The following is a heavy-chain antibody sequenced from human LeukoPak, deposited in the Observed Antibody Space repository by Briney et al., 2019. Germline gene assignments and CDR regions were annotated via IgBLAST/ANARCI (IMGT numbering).Heavy chain of an antibody. Sequence: GGSLRLSCAASGFTFSTYNMNWVRQAPGKGLEWVSSITSSSSYIYYADSVKGRFTISRDNAKNSLYLQMNSLRAEDTAVYYCARDPYSGRYGDYYYYMDVWGKGTTVTISS. CDR1: GFTFSTYN. CDR2: ITSSSSYI. J-gene: IGHJ6*03. CDR3: ARDPYSGRYGDYYYYMDV. D-gene: IGHD1-26*01. V-gene: IGHV3-21*01.